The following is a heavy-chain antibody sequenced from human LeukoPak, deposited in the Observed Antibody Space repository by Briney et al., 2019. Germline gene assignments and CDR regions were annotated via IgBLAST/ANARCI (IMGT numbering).Heavy chain of an antibody. CDR3: ARGYSGYDWGVDY. J-gene: IGHJ4*02. V-gene: IGHV3-30-3*01. CDR1: GFTFISYA. CDR2: ISYDGSNK. D-gene: IGHD5-12*01. Sequence: GGSLRLSCAASGFTFISYAMHWVRQAPGKGLEGVAVISYDGSNKYYADSVKGRFTISRDNSKNTLYLQMNSLRAEDTAVYYCARGYSGYDWGVDYWGQGTLVTVSS.